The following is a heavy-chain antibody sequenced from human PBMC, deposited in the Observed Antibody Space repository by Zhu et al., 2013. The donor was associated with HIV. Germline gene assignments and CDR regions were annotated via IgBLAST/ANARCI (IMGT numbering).Heavy chain of an antibody. CDR3: ARVALGYYGSGSYGAFDI. J-gene: IGHJ3*02. V-gene: IGHV4-38-2*02. Sequence: VQLQESGPGLVKPSETLSLTCTVSGYSISSGYYWGWIRQPPGKGLEWIGSIYHSGSTYYNPSLKSRVTISVDTSKNQFSLKLSSVTAADTAVYYCARVALGYYGSGSYGAFDIWGQGTMVTVSS. D-gene: IGHD3-10*01. CDR2: IYHSGST. CDR1: GYSISSGYY.